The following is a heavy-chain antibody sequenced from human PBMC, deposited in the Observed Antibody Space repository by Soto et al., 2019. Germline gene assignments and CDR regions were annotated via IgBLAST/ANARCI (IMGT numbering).Heavy chain of an antibody. D-gene: IGHD2-15*01. CDR3: AKGTGYCSGGNCFYYYYYAMDV. CDR1: GFTFSSYG. J-gene: IGHJ6*02. CDR2: ISYDGSNK. V-gene: IGHV3-30*18. Sequence: QVQLVESGGGVVQPGRSLRLSCATSGFTFSSYGMHWVRQAPGKGLEWMAVISYDGSNKYYADSVKGRFTISRDNSKNTLYLQMDSLRAEDTAVYYCAKGTGYCSGGNCFYYYYYAMDVWGQGTTVNVSS.